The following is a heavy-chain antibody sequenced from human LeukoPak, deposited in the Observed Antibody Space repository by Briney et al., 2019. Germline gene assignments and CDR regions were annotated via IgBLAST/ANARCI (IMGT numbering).Heavy chain of an antibody. V-gene: IGHV3-7*03. J-gene: IGHJ5*02. D-gene: IGHD2-2*01. Sequence: GGSLRLSCAASGFTFSSYWMSWVRQAPGKGLEWVANIKQDGSEKYYVDSVKGRFTISRDNAKNSLNLQINSLRSEDNAMYYCXXXXXXXXXXSTSCPSWFDPWGQGTLVTVSS. CDR3: XXXXXXXXXXSTSCPSWFDP. CDR2: IKQDGSEK. CDR1: GFTFSSYW.